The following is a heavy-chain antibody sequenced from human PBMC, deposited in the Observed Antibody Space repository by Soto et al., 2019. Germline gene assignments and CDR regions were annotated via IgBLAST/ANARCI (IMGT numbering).Heavy chain of an antibody. CDR3: ARAAAWIQLWYFDY. CDR2: ISSSSSTI. D-gene: IGHD5-18*01. Sequence: PGVSLRLSWAASGLNFISYIMNWVRKAPGKGLEWVSYISSSSSTIYYADSVKGRFTISRDNAKNSLYLQMNSLRDEDTAVYYCARAAAWIQLWYFDYWGQGTLVTVSS. CDR1: GLNFISYI. J-gene: IGHJ4*02. V-gene: IGHV3-48*02.